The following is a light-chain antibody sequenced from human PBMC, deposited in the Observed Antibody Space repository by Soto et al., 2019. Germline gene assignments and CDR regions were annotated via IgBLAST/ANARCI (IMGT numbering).Light chain of an antibody. J-gene: IGKJ1*01. V-gene: IGKV1-5*01. Sequence: DIQMTQSPSTLSASVGDRVTITSRASQSISDWLAWFQQKPGKAPKVLIYDASTLESGVPSRFSGSGSGTEFTLTISSLQPEDSATYYCQQHNSSPWTFCQGTRVEIK. CDR3: QQHNSSPWT. CDR1: QSISDW. CDR2: DAS.